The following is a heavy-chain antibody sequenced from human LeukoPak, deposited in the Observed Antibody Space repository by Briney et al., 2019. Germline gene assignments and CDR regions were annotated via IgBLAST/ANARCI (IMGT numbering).Heavy chain of an antibody. CDR3: ARVMYGSNTHYVFDF. CDR1: GYSFTSYW. J-gene: IGHJ4*02. V-gene: IGHV5-51*01. D-gene: IGHD3-10*01. CDR2: IYPGDSET. Sequence: GESLKISCKGSGYSFTSYWIGWVRQMPGKGLEWMGIIYPGDSETTYSPSFQGQVTISADKSINTAYLQWSSLKASDTAMYYCARVMYGSNTHYVFDFWGQGTLVTVSS.